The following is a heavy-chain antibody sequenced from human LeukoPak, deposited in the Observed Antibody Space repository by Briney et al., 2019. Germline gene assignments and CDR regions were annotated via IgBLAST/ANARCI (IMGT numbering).Heavy chain of an antibody. CDR1: GGSISSSSYY. CDR3: ARSIRGYSSGWYYFDY. CDR2: IYYSGST. Sequence: NPSETLSLICTVSGGSISSSSYYWGWIRQPPGKGLEWIGSIYYSGSTYYNPSLKSRVTISVDTSKNQFSVKLSSVTAADTAVYYCARSIRGYSSGWYYFDYWGQGTLITVSS. J-gene: IGHJ4*02. D-gene: IGHD6-19*01. V-gene: IGHV4-39*07.